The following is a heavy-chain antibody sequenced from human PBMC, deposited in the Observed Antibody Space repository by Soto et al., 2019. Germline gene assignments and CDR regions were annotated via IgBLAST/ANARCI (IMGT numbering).Heavy chain of an antibody. Sequence: EVQLVESGGGLVQPGGSLRVSCAASGFTLRSHRIHWVRQVPGKGLEWVSRIDTDGGGTSYADSVKGRFTISTDNAKNTVNLQMYGLRGEDTAVYYCATVFDLWGQGTLVTVSS. CDR2: IDTDGGGT. V-gene: IGHV3-74*01. J-gene: IGHJ5*02. CDR1: GFTLRSHR. CDR3: ATVFDL.